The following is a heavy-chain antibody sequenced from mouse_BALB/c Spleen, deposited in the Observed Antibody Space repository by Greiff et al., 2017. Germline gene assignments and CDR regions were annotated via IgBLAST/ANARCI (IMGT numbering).Heavy chain of an antibody. V-gene: IGHV2-2*02. J-gene: IGHJ2*01. CDR2: IWSGGST. Sequence: QVQLKQSGPGLVQPSQCLSITCTVSGFSLTSYGVHWVRQSPGKGLEWLGVIWSGGSTDYNAAFISRLSISKDNSKSQVFFKMNSLQANDTAIYYCARNPYDGYYFDYWGQGTTLTVSS. D-gene: IGHD2-3*01. CDR3: ARNPYDGYYFDY. CDR1: GFSLTSYG.